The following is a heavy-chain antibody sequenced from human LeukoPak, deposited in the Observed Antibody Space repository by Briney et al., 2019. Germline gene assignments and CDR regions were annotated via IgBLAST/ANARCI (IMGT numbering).Heavy chain of an antibody. Sequence: GGSLRLSCAASGFTFSSYGMSWVRQAPGKGLEWVSYISSSGSTIYYADSVKGRFTISRDNAKNSLYLQMNSLRPEDTAVYYCTKSRGSGSYSPPNYFDPWGQGTLVTVSS. J-gene: IGHJ5*02. CDR3: TKSRGSGSYSPPNYFDP. CDR1: GFTFSSYG. V-gene: IGHV3-48*04. D-gene: IGHD3-10*01. CDR2: ISSSGSTI.